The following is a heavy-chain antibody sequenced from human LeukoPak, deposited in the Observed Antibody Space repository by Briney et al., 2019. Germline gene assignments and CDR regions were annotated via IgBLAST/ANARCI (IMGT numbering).Heavy chain of an antibody. J-gene: IGHJ3*02. Sequence: KTGGSLRLSCAASGFTFSSYSMNWVRQAPGKGLEWVSSISSSSSYIYYADSVKGRFTISRDNAKNSLYLQMNSLRAEDTAVYYCARVSPMIVVVTSYDAFDIWGQGTMVTVSS. V-gene: IGHV3-21*01. D-gene: IGHD3-22*01. CDR3: ARVSPMIVVVTSYDAFDI. CDR2: ISSSSSYI. CDR1: GFTFSSYS.